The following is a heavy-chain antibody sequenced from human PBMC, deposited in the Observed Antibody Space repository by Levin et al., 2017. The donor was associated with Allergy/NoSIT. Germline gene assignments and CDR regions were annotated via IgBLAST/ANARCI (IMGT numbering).Heavy chain of an antibody. CDR3: ARGLRVATTVDY. CDR2: MNPNSGNT. V-gene: IGHV1-8*01. J-gene: IGHJ4*02. Sequence: ASVKVSCKASGYTFTSYDINWVRQATGQGLEWMGWMNPNSGNTGYAQKFQGRVTMTRNTSISTAYMELSSLRSEDTAVYYCARGLRVATTVDYWGQGTLVTVSS. D-gene: IGHD5-12*01. CDR1: GYTFTSYD.